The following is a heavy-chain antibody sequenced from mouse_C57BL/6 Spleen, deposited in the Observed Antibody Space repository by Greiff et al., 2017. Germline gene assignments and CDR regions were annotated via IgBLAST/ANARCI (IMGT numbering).Heavy chain of an antibody. CDR2: IDPETGGT. J-gene: IGHJ2*01. CDR1: GYTFTDYE. D-gene: IGHD1-1*01. Sequence: QVQLKQSGAELVRPGASVTLSCKASGYTFTDYEMHWVKQTPVHGLEWIGAIDPETGGTAYNQKFKGKAILTADKSSSTAYMELRSLTSEDSAVYYCTRWRDGSSPHFDYWGQGTTLTVSS. V-gene: IGHV1-15*01. CDR3: TRWRDGSSPHFDY.